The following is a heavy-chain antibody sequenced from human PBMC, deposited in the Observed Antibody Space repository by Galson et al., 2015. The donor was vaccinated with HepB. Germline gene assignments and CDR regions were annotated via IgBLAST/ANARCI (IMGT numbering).Heavy chain of an antibody. CDR3: ARGGPTITMIVVDPRGYFDL. J-gene: IGHJ2*01. V-gene: IGHV3-74*01. CDR2: INSDGSST. D-gene: IGHD3-22*01. CDR1: GFTFSSYW. Sequence: SLRLSCAASGFTFSSYWMHWVRQAPGKGLVWVSRINSDGSSTSYADSVKGRFTISRDNAKNTLYLQMNSLRAEDTAVYYCARGGPTITMIVVDPRGYFDLWGRGTLVTVSS.